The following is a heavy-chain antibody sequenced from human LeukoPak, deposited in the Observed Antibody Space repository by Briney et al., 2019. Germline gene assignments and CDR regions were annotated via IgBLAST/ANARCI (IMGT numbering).Heavy chain of an antibody. CDR1: GFTFSDYY. J-gene: IGHJ4*02. V-gene: IGHV3-11*04. CDR3: AKDEWELLPSYFDY. D-gene: IGHD1-26*01. CDR2: ISSSGSTI. Sequence: GGSLRPSCAASGFTFSDYYMSWIRQAPGKGLEWVSYISSSGSTIYYADSVKGRFTISRDNAKNSLYLQMNSLRAEDTAVYYCAKDEWELLPSYFDYWGQGTLVTVSS.